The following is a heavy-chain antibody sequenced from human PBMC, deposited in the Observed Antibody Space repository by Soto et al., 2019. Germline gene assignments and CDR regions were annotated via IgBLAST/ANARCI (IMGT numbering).Heavy chain of an antibody. V-gene: IGHV3-30*18. Sequence: QVQLVESGGGVVQPGRSLRLSCAASGFTFSSYGMHWVRQAPGKGLEWVAVISYDGSNKYYADSVKGRFTISRDNSKNTLYLQMNSLRAEDTAVYYCANLGVTGNVDYWGQGTLVTVSS. CDR1: GFTFSSYG. CDR2: ISYDGSNK. CDR3: ANLGVTGNVDY. D-gene: IGHD3-10*01. J-gene: IGHJ4*02.